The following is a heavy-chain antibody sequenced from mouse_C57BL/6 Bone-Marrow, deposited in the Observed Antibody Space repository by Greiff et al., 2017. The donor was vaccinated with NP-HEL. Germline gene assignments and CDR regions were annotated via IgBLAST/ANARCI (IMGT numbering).Heavy chain of an antibody. D-gene: IGHD2-2*01. Sequence: QVQLKESGAELVRPGASVKMSCKASGYTFTSYNMHWVKQTPRQGLEWIGAIYPGNGDTSYNQKFKGKATLTVDKSSSTAYMQLSSLTSEDSAVYFCYLLWLRRAGYYAMDYWGQGTSVTVSS. CDR1: GYTFTSYN. CDR2: IYPGNGDT. V-gene: IGHV1-12*01. CDR3: YLLWLRRAGYYAMDY. J-gene: IGHJ4*01.